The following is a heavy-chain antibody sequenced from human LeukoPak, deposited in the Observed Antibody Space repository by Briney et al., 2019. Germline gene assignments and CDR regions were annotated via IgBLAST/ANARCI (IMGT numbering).Heavy chain of an antibody. Sequence: GSLRLSCTASGFIFNDYYMSWIRQAPGKGLEWLSYISSTSIYTNYADSVKGRFTISRDDANNSLLLQMNSLRAEDTAVYYCARGSGDFDSWGQGTLVTVSS. D-gene: IGHD2-15*01. V-gene: IGHV3-11*06. CDR3: ARGSGDFDS. CDR2: ISSTSIYT. J-gene: IGHJ4*02. CDR1: GFIFNDYY.